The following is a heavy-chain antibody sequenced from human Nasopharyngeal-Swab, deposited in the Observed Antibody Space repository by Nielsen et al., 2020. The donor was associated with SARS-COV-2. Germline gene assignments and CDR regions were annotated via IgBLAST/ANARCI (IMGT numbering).Heavy chain of an antibody. J-gene: IGHJ4*02. Sequence: GESLKIPCPASGFTFINAWRSWVGQAPGKGLEWVGGIKSKTDGGTTDYTAPVTGRFTISRDDSENTLYLQMNSLKTEDTAVYFCTTDDRALDYWGQGTLVTVSS. CDR3: TTDDRALDY. CDR2: IKSKTDGGTT. CDR1: GFTFINAW. V-gene: IGHV3-15*01.